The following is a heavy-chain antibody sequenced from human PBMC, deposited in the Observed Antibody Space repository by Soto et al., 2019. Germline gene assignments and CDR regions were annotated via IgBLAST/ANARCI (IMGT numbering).Heavy chain of an antibody. V-gene: IGHV1-2*04. CDR1: GYTFTGYY. CDR3: ARDGWNNQTGTYYMDV. D-gene: IGHD1-1*01. J-gene: IGHJ6*03. Sequence: ASVKVSCKASGYTFTGYYMHWVRQAPGQGLEWMGWINPNSGGTNYAQKFQGWVTMTRDTSISTAYMELSRLRSDDTAVYYCARDGWNNQTGTYYMDVWGKGTTVTVSS. CDR2: INPNSGGT.